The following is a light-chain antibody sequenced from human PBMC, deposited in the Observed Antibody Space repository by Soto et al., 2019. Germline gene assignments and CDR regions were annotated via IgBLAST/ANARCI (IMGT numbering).Light chain of an antibody. CDR3: QKYNSAPLT. J-gene: IGKJ4*01. CDR2: AAS. V-gene: IGKV1-27*01. CDR1: QGISNY. Sequence: NQMTPRLSPLSPSKKDRGTITFRACQGISNYLAWYQQKPGKVPELLIYAASTLQSGVPSRFGGSGSGTDFTLIISSLQPEDVATYYCQKYNSAPLTFGGGTKVDI.